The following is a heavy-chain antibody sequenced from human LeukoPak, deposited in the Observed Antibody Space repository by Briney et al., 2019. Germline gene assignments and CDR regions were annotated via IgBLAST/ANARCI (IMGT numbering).Heavy chain of an antibody. D-gene: IGHD2-15*01. CDR3: ARSCYIGGFPNWFDP. V-gene: IGHV3-7*01. Sequence: GGSLRLSCAASGFTFSSYWMSWVRQAPGKGLEWVANIKQDGSEKYYVDSVKGRSTISRDNAKNSLYLQMNSLRAEDTAVYYCARSCYIGGFPNWFDPWGQGTLVTVSS. CDR2: IKQDGSEK. CDR1: GFTFSSYW. J-gene: IGHJ5*02.